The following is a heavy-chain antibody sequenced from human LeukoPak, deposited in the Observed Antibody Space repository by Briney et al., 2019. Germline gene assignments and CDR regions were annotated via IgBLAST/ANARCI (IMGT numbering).Heavy chain of an antibody. CDR2: INSDGSST. Sequence: QPGGSLRLSCAASGFTFSSYWMHWVRQAPGKGLVWVSRINSDGSSTRYADSVKGRFTISRDNAKNTLYLRMNSLRAEDTAVYHCVRDNDSIFDNWGQGTLVTVSS. CDR1: GFTFSSYW. J-gene: IGHJ4*02. D-gene: IGHD2/OR15-2a*01. V-gene: IGHV3-74*01. CDR3: VRDNDSIFDN.